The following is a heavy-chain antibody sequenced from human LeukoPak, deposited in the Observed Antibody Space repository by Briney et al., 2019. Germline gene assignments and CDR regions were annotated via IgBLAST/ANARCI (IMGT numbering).Heavy chain of an antibody. Sequence: GASVKVSCKASGYTFTGYYMHWVRQAPGQGLEWMGRINPNSGGTNYAQKFQGRVTMTRDTSISTAYMELSRLRSDDTAVYYCARVLYSGSYFGYWGQGTLVTVSS. CDR1: GYTFTGYY. CDR2: INPNSGGT. V-gene: IGHV1-2*06. D-gene: IGHD1-26*01. CDR3: ARVLYSGSYFGY. J-gene: IGHJ4*02.